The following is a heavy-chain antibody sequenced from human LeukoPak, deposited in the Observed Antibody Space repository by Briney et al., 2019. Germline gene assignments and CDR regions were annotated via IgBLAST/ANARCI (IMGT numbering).Heavy chain of an antibody. CDR2: ISYDGSNK. V-gene: IGHV3-30-3*01. J-gene: IGHJ4*02. Sequence: GGSLRLSCVASGFTFSSYAMHWVRQAPGKGLEWVAVISYDGSNKYYADSVKGRFTISRDNSKNTLYLQMNSLRAEDTAVYYCARVATFNWNYHDYWGQGTLVTVSS. CDR1: GFTFSSYA. D-gene: IGHD1-1*01. CDR3: ARVATFNWNYHDY.